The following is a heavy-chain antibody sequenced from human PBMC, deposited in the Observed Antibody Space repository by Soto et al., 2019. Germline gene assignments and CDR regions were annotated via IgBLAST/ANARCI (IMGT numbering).Heavy chain of an antibody. CDR1: GGTFSSYT. V-gene: IGHV1-69*02. Sequence: QVQLVQSGAEVKKPGSSVKVSCKASGGTFSSYTISWVRQAPGQGLEWMGRIIPILGIANYAQKFQGRVTITADKSSSTAYMELSSLRSEDTAVYYCARGNGRRGYDWGHYYYDGMDVWGQGTTVTVSS. D-gene: IGHD5-12*01. CDR2: IIPILGIA. CDR3: ARGNGRRGYDWGHYYYDGMDV. J-gene: IGHJ6*02.